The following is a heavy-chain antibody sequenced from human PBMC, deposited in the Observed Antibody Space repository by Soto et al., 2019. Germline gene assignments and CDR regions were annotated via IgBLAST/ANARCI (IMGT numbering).Heavy chain of an antibody. CDR2: ISGSGGST. CDR1: GFIYSNYA. D-gene: IGHD1-26*01. J-gene: IGHJ4*02. V-gene: IGHV3-23*01. CDR3: AREIFPKRGNFDY. Sequence: LRLSCAASGFIYSNYAMRWVRQAPGKGLEWVSIISGSGGSTYYADSVKGRFTISRDNSKNTVFLQMNSLRAEDTAIYYCAREIFPKRGNFDYWGQGTLVTVSS.